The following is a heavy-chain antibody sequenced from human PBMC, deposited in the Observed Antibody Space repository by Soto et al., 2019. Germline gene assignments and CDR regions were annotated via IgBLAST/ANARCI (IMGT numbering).Heavy chain of an antibody. CDR2: INHSGST. V-gene: IGHV4-34*01. CDR3: ATMGTPATGLYFFDY. J-gene: IGHJ4*02. D-gene: IGHD2-15*01. Sequence: PSETLSLTCAVYGGSFSGYYWTWIRQPPETGLEWIGEINHSGSTNYNPSLKSRVTISVDTSKSQFSLNLSFVTAADTAVYYCATMGTPATGLYFFDYWGQGSLVTVSS. CDR1: GGSFSGYY.